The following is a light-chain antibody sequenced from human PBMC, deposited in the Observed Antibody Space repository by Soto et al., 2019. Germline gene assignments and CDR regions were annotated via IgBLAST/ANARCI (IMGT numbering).Light chain of an antibody. V-gene: IGLV2-14*03. CDR2: DVS. CDR1: SSDVGAFNY. Sequence: QSVLTQPASVSGSPGQAITISCSGTSSDVGAFNYVSWYQQHPGKAPKLMIYDVSNRPSGVSNRFSGSKSGNTASLTISGLRAQDEAAYYCNSYTSNNTYVFGTGTKVTVL. CDR3: NSYTSNNTYV. J-gene: IGLJ1*01.